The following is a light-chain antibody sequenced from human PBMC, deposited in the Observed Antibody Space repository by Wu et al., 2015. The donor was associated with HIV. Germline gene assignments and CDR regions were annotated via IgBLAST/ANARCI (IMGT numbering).Light chain of an antibody. J-gene: IGKJ2*01. Sequence: DIQLTQSPSLLSASVGDRVTISCRASQGIRTYLAWYQQKSGKAPDLLIYAASTLQDGVPSRFSGGGSGTDFTLTINSLQPEDFATYFCQQVTQYPYTFGQGTRVQ. CDR1: QGIRTY. CDR2: AAS. CDR3: QQVTQYPYT. V-gene: IGKV1-9*01.